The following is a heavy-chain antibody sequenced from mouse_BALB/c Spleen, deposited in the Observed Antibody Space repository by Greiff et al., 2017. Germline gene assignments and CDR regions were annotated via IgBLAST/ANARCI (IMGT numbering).Heavy chain of an antibody. CDR3: ARDNRYDY. J-gene: IGHJ2*01. D-gene: IGHD2-14*01. V-gene: IGHV7-3*02. CDR2: IRNKANGYTT. Sequence: EVQLVESGGGLVQPGGSLRLSCATSGFTFTDYYMSWVRQPPGKALEWLGFIRNKANGYTTEYSASVKGRFTISRDNSQSILYLQMNTLRAEDSATYYCARDNRYDYWGQGTTLTVSS. CDR1: GFTFTDYY.